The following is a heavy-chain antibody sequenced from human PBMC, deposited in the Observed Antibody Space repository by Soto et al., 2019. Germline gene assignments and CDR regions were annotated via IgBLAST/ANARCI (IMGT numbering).Heavy chain of an antibody. CDR1: GYTFTSYY. Sequence: ASVKVSCKASGYTFTSYYTHWVRQAPGQGLEWMGIINPSGGSTSYAQKFQGRVTMTRDTSTSTVYMELSSLRSEDTAVYYCARDRGDLRFLEWLLRSYGMDVWGQGTTVTVSS. J-gene: IGHJ6*02. V-gene: IGHV1-46*01. D-gene: IGHD3-3*01. CDR3: ARDRGDLRFLEWLLRSYGMDV. CDR2: INPSGGST.